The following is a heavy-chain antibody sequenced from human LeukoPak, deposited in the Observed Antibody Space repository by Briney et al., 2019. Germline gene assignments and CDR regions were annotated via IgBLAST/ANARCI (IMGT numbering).Heavy chain of an antibody. D-gene: IGHD3-16*01. J-gene: IGHJ5*02. CDR1: GYTFTIYG. V-gene: IGHV1-18*01. Sequence: ASVTVSFKSSGYTFTIYGISWVRQAPGQGLEWMGWISAYNGNTNYAQKLQGRVTMTTDTSTSTAYMELRSLRSDDTAVYYCARESHGVGYVWGSYSPWGQGTLVTVSS. CDR3: ARESHGVGYVWGSYSP. CDR2: ISAYNGNT.